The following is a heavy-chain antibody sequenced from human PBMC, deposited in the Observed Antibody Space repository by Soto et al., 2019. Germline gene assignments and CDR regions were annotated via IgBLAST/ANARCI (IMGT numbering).Heavy chain of an antibody. CDR1: GFTFSARG. J-gene: IGHJ4*02. CDR2: IWYDGTKK. Sequence: QDQLVESGGGVVQPGTSLRLSCATSGFTFSARGIHWVRQAPGKGLEWLAVIWYDGTKKYYADSVQGRFSVSRDNSENIAYLQMNSLRVDDTAVYYCVKDRCGGDCYSIPYFESWGQGTLVTVSS. D-gene: IGHD2-21*02. CDR3: VKDRCGGDCYSIPYFES. V-gene: IGHV3-33*06.